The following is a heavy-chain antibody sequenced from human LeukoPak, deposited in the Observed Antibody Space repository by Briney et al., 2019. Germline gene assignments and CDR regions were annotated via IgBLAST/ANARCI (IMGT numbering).Heavy chain of an antibody. V-gene: IGHV4-34*01. CDR1: GGSFSGYY. Sequence: PSETLSLTRAVHGGSFSGYYWSWIRQPPGKGLEWIGEINHSGSTNYNPSLKSRVTISVDTSKNQFSLKLSSVTAADTAVYYCAGEYGSGSESRLYYFDYWGQGTLVTVSS. CDR2: INHSGST. D-gene: IGHD3-10*01. J-gene: IGHJ4*02. CDR3: AGEYGSGSESRLYYFDY.